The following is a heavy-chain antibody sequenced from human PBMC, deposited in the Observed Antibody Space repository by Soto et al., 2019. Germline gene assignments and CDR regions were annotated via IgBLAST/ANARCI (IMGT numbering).Heavy chain of an antibody. J-gene: IGHJ6*02. Sequence: SVKVSCKASGGTLSSYAISWVRQAPGQGLEWMGGIIPIFGTANYAQKFQGRVTITADKSTSTAYMELSSLRSEDTAVYYCARVCSSTSCYASYYYGMDVWGQGTTVTVSS. D-gene: IGHD2-2*01. CDR2: IIPIFGTA. CDR3: ARVCSSTSCYASYYYGMDV. CDR1: GGTLSSYA. V-gene: IGHV1-69*06.